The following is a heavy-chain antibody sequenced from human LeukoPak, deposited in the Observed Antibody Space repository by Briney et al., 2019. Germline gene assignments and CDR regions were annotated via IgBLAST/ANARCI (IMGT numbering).Heavy chain of an antibody. Sequence: SETLSLTCTVSGGSISSGGYYWSWIRQHPGKGLEWIGNIYYSGSTYYNPSLKSRVTISVDTSKNQFSLKLSSVTAADTAVYYCARDIAVAGTAGYYYYGMDVWGQGTTVTVSS. J-gene: IGHJ6*02. CDR3: ARDIAVAGTAGYYYYGMDV. CDR2: IYYSGST. D-gene: IGHD6-19*01. CDR1: GGSISSGGYY. V-gene: IGHV4-31*03.